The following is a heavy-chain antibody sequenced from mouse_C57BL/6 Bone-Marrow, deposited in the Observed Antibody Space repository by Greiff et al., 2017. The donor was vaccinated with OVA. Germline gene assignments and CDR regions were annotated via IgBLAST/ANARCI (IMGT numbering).Heavy chain of an antibody. Sequence: VHLVESGAELARPGASVKLSCKASGYTFTSYGISWVQQRPGQGLEWIGEIYPRSGNTYYNEKFKGKATLTADKSSSTAYMELRSLTSEDSAVYFCARLYYDYFDYWGQGTTLTVSS. V-gene: IGHV1-81*01. CDR2: IYPRSGNT. CDR1: GYTFTSYG. D-gene: IGHD2-4*01. CDR3: ARLYYDYFDY. J-gene: IGHJ2*01.